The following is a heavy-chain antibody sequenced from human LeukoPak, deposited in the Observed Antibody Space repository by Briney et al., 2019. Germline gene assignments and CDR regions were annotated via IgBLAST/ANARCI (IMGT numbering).Heavy chain of an antibody. V-gene: IGHV4-61*08. CDR3: ARHAGGYSYET. CDR2: IYYSGST. D-gene: IGHD5-18*01. Sequence: SETLPLTCTVSGGSISSGDYYWSWIRQHPGKGLEWIGYIYYSGSTYYNPSLKSRVTILIDTSRNQFSLRLSSVTAADTAVYYCARHAGGYSYETWGQGTLVTVSS. J-gene: IGHJ4*02. CDR1: GGSISSGDYY.